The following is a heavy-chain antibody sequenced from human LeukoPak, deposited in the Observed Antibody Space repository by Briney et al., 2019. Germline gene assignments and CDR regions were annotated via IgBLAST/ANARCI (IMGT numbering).Heavy chain of an antibody. CDR2: ISDRDGA. CDR1: GGPISTYY. Sequence: PSETLSLTCTVSGGPISTYYWRWIRQSPGKGLEWIGYISDRDGATYNPSLKSRVTMSVGTPKTHSFLKLNSVTAADTAVYYCARLPSHWGQGTLVTVSS. CDR3: ARLPSH. J-gene: IGHJ4*02. V-gene: IGHV4-59*08.